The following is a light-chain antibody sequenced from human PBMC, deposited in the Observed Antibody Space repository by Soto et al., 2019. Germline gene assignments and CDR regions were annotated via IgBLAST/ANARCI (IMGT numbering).Light chain of an antibody. J-gene: IGLJ1*01. CDR1: SSDVGGYNY. CDR2: DVS. CDR3: SSYTPSNTRQIV. V-gene: IGLV2-14*03. Sequence: SALTQPASVSGSPGQSITISCTGTSSDVGGYNYVSWYQHHPGKAPKLMIFDVSNRPSGVSNRFSGSKSGNTASLTISGLQPEDEADYYCSSYTPSNTRQIVFGTGTNVTVL.